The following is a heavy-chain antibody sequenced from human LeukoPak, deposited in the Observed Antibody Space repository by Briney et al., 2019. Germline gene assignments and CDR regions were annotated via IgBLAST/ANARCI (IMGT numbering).Heavy chain of an antibody. CDR2: IGPTGSDR. V-gene: IGHV3-21*06. CDR1: GLTFSTSG. CDR3: ARVAPYSSGWYWGGFDY. Sequence: GGSLRLSCTASGLTFSTSGFNWVRQAPGKGLEWVASIGPTGSDRYNADSIKGRFTISRDNANNFLYLQMNSLRAEDTAVYYCARVAPYSSGWYWGGFDYWGQGTLVTVSS. D-gene: IGHD6-19*01. J-gene: IGHJ4*02.